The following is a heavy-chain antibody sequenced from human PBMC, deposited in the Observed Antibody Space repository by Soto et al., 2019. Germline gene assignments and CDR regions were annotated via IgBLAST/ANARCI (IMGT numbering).Heavy chain of an antibody. J-gene: IGHJ4*02. V-gene: IGHV1-3*01. CDR2: VNAGKGNT. CDR1: GYTFTSYA. D-gene: IGHD2-21*02. CDR3: ARAWVVVTAPDY. Sequence: GAPGKVSCKASGYTFTSYAMHLVRPAPGERVEWMGWVNAGKGNTKNFQKVPGRGTLYRDTSASTAYMELSSLRSEDTAVYYCARAWVVVTAPDYWGQGTLVTVSS.